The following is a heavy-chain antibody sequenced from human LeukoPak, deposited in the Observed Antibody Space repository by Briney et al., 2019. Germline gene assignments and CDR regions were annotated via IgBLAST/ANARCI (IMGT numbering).Heavy chain of an antibody. J-gene: IGHJ4*02. Sequence: SETLSLTCTVSGVSIANTFYYWTWLRQPAGKGLEWIGRIYTTGRTDNNPSLKSRVTISLDAARNQFSLKLSSVTAADTAVYYCARRQDGHDYWGQGSMVTVSS. CDR1: GVSIANTFYY. CDR3: ARRQDGHDY. V-gene: IGHV4-61*02. CDR2: IYTTGRT.